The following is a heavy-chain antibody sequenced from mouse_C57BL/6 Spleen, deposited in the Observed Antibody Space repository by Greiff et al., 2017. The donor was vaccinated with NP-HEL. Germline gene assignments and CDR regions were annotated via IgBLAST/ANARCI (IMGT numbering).Heavy chain of an antibody. Sequence: QVQLQQPGAELVKPGASVKLSCKASGYTFTSYWMQWVKQRPGQGLEWIGEIDPSDSYTNYNQKFKGKATLTVDTSSSTAYMQLSSLTSEDSAVYYCARGWVDFDYWGKGTTLTVSS. CDR1: GYTFTSYW. D-gene: IGHD3-3*01. J-gene: IGHJ2*01. V-gene: IGHV1-50*01. CDR3: ARGWVDFDY. CDR2: IDPSDSYT.